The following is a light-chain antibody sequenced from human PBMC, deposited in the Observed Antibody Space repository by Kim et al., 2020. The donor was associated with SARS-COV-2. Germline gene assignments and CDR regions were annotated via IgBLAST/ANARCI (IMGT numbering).Light chain of an antibody. Sequence: ASVGSRVTITCRASQDIRVWLAWYQQRPGRAPKVLVYAAANLQSGVPSRFSGSGSGTDFTLTISNLQPEDSATYYCQQGKSFPFTFGPGTKVDIK. CDR2: AAA. CDR1: QDIRVW. CDR3: QQGKSFPFT. J-gene: IGKJ3*01. V-gene: IGKV1-12*01.